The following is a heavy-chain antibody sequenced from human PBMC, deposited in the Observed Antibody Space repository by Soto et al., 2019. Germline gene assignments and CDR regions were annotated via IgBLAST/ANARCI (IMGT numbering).Heavy chain of an antibody. CDR2: ISGRGDST. V-gene: IGHV3-23*01. CDR3: ARGDLVATVHYYYYYYMDV. D-gene: IGHD5-12*01. J-gene: IGHJ6*03. Sequence: PGGSLRLSCAASGFTFTSNAMNWVRQAPGKGLEWVSGISGRGDSTNYADSVKGRFSISRDNAKYTLYLQMNSLSAEDTAVYYCARGDLVATVHYYYYYYMDVWGKGTTVTVSS. CDR1: GFTFTSNA.